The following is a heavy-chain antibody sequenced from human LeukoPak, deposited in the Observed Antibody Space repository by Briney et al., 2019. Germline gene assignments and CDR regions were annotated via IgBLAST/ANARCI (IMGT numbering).Heavy chain of an antibody. CDR3: ARDAMITFGGEDY. J-gene: IGHJ4*02. V-gene: IGHV3-21*01. CDR2: ISSSSSYI. D-gene: IGHD3-16*01. Sequence: GGSLRLSCAASGFTFSSYSMNWVRQAPGKGLEWVSSISSSSSYIYYADSVKGRFTISRDNAKNSLYLQMNSLRAEDTAVYYCARDAMITFGGEDYWGQGTLVTVSS. CDR1: GFTFSSYS.